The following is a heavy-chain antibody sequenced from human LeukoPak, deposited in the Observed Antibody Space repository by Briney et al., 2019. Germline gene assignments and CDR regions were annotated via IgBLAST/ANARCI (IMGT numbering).Heavy chain of an antibody. CDR3: ARDLIAAAAGAVLYYFDY. V-gene: IGHV1-46*01. J-gene: IGHJ4*02. D-gene: IGHD6-13*01. CDR1: GYTFTSYY. Sequence: ASVKVSCKASGYTFTSYYMHGVRQAPGQGLEWVGIINPSGCSTSYAQKFQGRVTMTKDTSTSTVYMELSSLRSEDTAVYYCARDLIAAAAGAVLYYFDYWGQGTPVTVSS. CDR2: INPSGCST.